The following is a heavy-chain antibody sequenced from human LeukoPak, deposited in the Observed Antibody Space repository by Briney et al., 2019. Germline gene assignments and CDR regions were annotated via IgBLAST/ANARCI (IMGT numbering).Heavy chain of an antibody. Sequence: SVKVSCKAFGDTVRRYAIGWVRQAPGQGLEWIGGIISTYGASNYAQKFQGRVTLTADESANTAYMELRNLISDDSAVYYCARDRTGYGNYYFDSWGQGTPVTVSS. V-gene: IGHV1-69*01. CDR3: ARDRTGYGNYYFDS. CDR2: IISTYGAS. D-gene: IGHD2/OR15-2a*01. J-gene: IGHJ4*02. CDR1: GDTVRRYA.